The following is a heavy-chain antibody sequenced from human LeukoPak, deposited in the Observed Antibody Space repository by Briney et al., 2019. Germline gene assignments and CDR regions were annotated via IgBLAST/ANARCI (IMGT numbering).Heavy chain of an antibody. Sequence: PSETLSLTCTVSGGSISSSSYYWGWIRQPPGKGLEWIGSIYYSRSTYYNPSLKSRVTISVDTSKNQFSLKLSSVTAADTAVYYCARQTDTAMGWFDPWGQGTLVTVSS. CDR3: ARQTDTAMGWFDP. D-gene: IGHD5-18*01. CDR1: GGSISSSSYY. V-gene: IGHV4-39*01. CDR2: IYYSRST. J-gene: IGHJ5*02.